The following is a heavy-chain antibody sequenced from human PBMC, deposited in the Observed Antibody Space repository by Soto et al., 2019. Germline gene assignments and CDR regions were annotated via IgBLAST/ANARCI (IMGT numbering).Heavy chain of an antibody. CDR3: ARDLYPLAYYFDY. CDR1: GYTFTNHG. CDR2: ISGHNGNT. J-gene: IGHJ4*02. V-gene: IGHV1-18*01. Sequence: QVQLVQSGAEVKKPGASVKVSCKASGYTFTNHGISWVRQAPGQGLEWLGWISGHNGNTKYAQRLQGRVTMTTDTSTSTAYMELRSLKSDDTAVYYCARDLYPLAYYFDYWGLGTLVTVSS.